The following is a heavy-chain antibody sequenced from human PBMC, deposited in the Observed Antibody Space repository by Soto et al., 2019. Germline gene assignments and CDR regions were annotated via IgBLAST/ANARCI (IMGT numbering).Heavy chain of an antibody. CDR3: ARDISGYSYGVFDY. Sequence: SQTLSVTWTVSFGSISSYYWSWIRQPPGKLLEWIGYIYYSGSTNYNPSLKSRVTISVDTSKNQFSLKLSSVTAADTAVYYCARDISGYSYGVFDYWGQGTLVAVSS. J-gene: IGHJ4*02. CDR2: IYYSGST. V-gene: IGHV4-59*01. D-gene: IGHD5-18*01. CDR1: FGSISSYY.